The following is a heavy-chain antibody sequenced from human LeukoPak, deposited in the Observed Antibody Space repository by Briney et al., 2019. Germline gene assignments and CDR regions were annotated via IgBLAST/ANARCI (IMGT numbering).Heavy chain of an antibody. Sequence: GGSLRLSCEASGFTFSHYWMHWVRQTPGKGLVWVSRTNTDGSSTSYVDSVKGRFTISRDNANNTMYLQMNSLRAEDTAMYYCVPTDSSGLDWGQGTLVTVSS. V-gene: IGHV3-74*01. CDR2: TNTDGSST. CDR1: GFTFSHYW. J-gene: IGHJ4*02. CDR3: VPTDSSGLD. D-gene: IGHD3-22*01.